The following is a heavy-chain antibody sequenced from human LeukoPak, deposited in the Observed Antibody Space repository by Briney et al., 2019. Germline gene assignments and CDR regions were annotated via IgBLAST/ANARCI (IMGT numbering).Heavy chain of an antibody. CDR3: ARASSAFCGGDCYPPTYFDY. J-gene: IGHJ4*02. D-gene: IGHD2-21*01. CDR2: ISSSSSYI. Sequence: KPGGSLRLSCAASGFTFSSYSMNWVRQAPGKGLEWVSSISSSSSYIYYADSVKGRFTISRDNAKNSLYLQMNSLRAEDTALYYCARASSAFCGGDCYPPTYFDYWGQGTLVTVSS. CDR1: GFTFSSYS. V-gene: IGHV3-21*01.